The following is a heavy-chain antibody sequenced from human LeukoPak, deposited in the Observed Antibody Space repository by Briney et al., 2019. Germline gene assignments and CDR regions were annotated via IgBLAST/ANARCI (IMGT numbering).Heavy chain of an antibody. D-gene: IGHD3-22*01. CDR2: IYSGGST. CDR1: GFPVTSNY. J-gene: IGHJ3*02. CDR3: ATRTGPSPYYYDSSGYGSPGAFDI. Sequence: PGGSLSLSFAASGFPVTSNYMSWVRPAPGKGLEWVSVIYSGGSTYYADSVKGRFTISRDNSKNTLYLQMNSLRAEDTAVYYCATRTGPSPYYYDSSGYGSPGAFDIWGQGTMVTVSS. V-gene: IGHV3-53*01.